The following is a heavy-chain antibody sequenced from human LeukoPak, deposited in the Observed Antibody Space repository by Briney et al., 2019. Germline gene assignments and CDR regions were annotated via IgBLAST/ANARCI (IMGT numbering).Heavy chain of an antibody. V-gene: IGHV5-51*01. CDR2: TYPADSDT. J-gene: IGHJ3*02. CDR1: GYTFPNYW. D-gene: IGHD6-13*01. CDR3: ATALAQTHAFDI. Sequence: GESLKISCKGSGYTFPNYWIIWVRQMPGKGLEWMGITYPADSDTRYSPSFQGQVTVSADRSTSTAYLQWSSLKASDTAMYYCATALAQTHAFDIWGQGTLVTVSS.